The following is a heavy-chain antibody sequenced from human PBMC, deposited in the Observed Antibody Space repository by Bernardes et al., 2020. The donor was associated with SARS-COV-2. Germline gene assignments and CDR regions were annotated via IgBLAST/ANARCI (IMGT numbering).Heavy chain of an antibody. J-gene: IGHJ3*02. D-gene: IGHD2-2*01. V-gene: IGHV4-31*01. CDR2: IYYTGST. CDR1: GVSITSGGYY. CDR3: ASLRSCSSPSCPHDTFDI. Sequence: SNTLYLTCTVSGVSITSGGYYWSWIRQLPGKGLEWIGFIYYTGSTSYNPSLKSLLTISLDASENQFSLKLSSVTAADTAVYYCASLRSCSSPSCPHDTFDIWGQGTIVTVSS.